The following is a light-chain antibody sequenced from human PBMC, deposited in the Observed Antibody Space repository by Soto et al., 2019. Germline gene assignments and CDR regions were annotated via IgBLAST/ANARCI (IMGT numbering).Light chain of an antibody. CDR3: SSYTSSSTYV. CDR1: SSDVGSYNR. J-gene: IGLJ1*01. CDR2: EVS. V-gene: IGLV2-18*02. Sequence: QSALTQPPSVSGSPGQSVTISCTGTSSDVGSYNRVSWYQQPPGTAPKLMISEVSNRPSGVPDRFSGSKSGNTASLTISGLQAEDEADYYCSSYTSSSTYVFGPGTKVTVL.